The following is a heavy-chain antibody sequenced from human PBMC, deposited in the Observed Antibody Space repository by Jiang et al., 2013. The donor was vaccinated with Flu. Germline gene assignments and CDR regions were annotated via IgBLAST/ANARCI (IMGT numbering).Heavy chain of an antibody. V-gene: IGHV5-51*01. J-gene: IGHJ4*02. CDR3: ARQTPDTAMVGDY. Sequence: YWIGWVRQMPGKGLEWMGIIYPGDSDTRYSPSFQGQVTISADKSISTAYLQWSSLKASDTAMYYCARQTPDTAMVGDYWGQGTLVTVSS. CDR1: YW. D-gene: IGHD5-18*01. CDR2: IYPGDSDT.